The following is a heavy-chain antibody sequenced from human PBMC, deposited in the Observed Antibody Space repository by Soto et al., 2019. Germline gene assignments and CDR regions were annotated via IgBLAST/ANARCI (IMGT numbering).Heavy chain of an antibody. Sequence: QVQLVQSGAEVKKPGASVKVSCKASGGTFSSYAISWVRQAPGQGLEWMGGSIPIFGTANYAQKFQGRVTITADESPSTAYMELSSLRSEDTAVYYCARDHGRRWLQFEWGQGTLVTVSS. CDR1: GGTFSSYA. D-gene: IGHD5-12*01. CDR3: ARDHGRRWLQFE. CDR2: SIPIFGTA. J-gene: IGHJ4*02. V-gene: IGHV1-69*01.